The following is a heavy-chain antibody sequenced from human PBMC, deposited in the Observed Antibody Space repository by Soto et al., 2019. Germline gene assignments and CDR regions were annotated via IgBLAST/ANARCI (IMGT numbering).Heavy chain of an antibody. CDR3: ARGGPDYYGSGSSYYYYYMDV. J-gene: IGHJ6*03. V-gene: IGHV4-59*01. CDR2: IYYSGST. D-gene: IGHD3-10*01. CDR1: GGSISSYY. Sequence: SETLSLTCTVSGGSISSYYWSWIRQPPGKGLEWIGYIYYSGSTNYNPSLKSRVTISVDTSKNQFSLKLSSVTAADTAVYYCARGGPDYYGSGSSYYYYYMDVWGKGTTVTVSS.